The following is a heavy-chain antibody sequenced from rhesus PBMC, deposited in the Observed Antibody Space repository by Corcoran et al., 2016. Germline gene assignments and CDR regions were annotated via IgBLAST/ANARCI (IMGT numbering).Heavy chain of an antibody. CDR1: GFTFSSYA. V-gene: IGHV3-103*01. J-gene: IGHJ6*01. CDR2: INSGGGST. Sequence: EVQLVETGGGLVQPGGSLRLSCAASGFTFSSYAMQWVRQAQGKGLEWISVINSGGGSTYYADSVKGRGTISRDNSKNTLSLQMNSRRAEDTAVYYCAKDLVQYLDWWGLDSWGQGVVVTVSS. D-gene: IGHD3-3*01. CDR3: AKDLVQYLDWWGLDS.